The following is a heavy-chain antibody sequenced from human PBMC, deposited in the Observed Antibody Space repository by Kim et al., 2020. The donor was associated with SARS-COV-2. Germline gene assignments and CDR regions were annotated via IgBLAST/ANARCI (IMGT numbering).Heavy chain of an antibody. CDR3: AKDRSTRSLSLEPVDY. Sequence: GGSLRLSCAASGFTFSSFGMHWVCQAPGKGLEWVAAIWNDESNKYYADSVKGRFTISRDNSKNTLFLQMNSLRAEDTAVYYCAKDRSTRSLSLEPVDYWSQGTLVTVSS. V-gene: IGHV3-33*03. D-gene: IGHD1-26*01. CDR2: IWNDESNK. J-gene: IGHJ4*02. CDR1: GFTFSSFG.